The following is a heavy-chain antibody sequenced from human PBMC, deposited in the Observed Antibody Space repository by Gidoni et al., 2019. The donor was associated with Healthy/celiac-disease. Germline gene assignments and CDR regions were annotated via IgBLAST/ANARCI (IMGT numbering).Heavy chain of an antibody. CDR1: GFTVSCNY. CDR2: IYSGGST. J-gene: IGHJ5*02. Sequence: EVQLVESGGGLIQPGGSLRLSCAASGFTVSCNYMSWVRQAPGKGLEWVSVIYSGGSTYYADSVKGRFTISRDNSKNTLYLQMNSLRAEDTAVYYCARGLAPSFEYSSSANWFDPWGQGTLVTVSS. V-gene: IGHV3-53*01. D-gene: IGHD6-6*01. CDR3: ARGLAPSFEYSSSANWFDP.